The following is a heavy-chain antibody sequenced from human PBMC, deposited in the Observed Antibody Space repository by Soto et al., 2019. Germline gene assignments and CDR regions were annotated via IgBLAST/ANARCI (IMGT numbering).Heavy chain of an antibody. D-gene: IGHD3-16*01. J-gene: IGHJ4*02. CDR3: ARARPYYVWCCYYTRGTVYY. V-gene: IGHV4-31*03. CDR2: IYYSGST. CDR1: GGSISSGGYY. Sequence: SETLSLTCTVSGGSISSGGYYWSWIRQHPGKGLEWIGYIYYSGSTYYNPSLKSRVTISVDTSKNQFSLKLSSVTAADTAVYYCARARPYYVWCCYYTRGTVYYWGQGTLVP.